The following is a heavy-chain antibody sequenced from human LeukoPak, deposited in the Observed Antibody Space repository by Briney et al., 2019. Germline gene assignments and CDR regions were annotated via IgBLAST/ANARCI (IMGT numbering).Heavy chain of an antibody. D-gene: IGHD2-2*01. CDR2: IYYSGST. J-gene: IGHJ4*02. Sequence: SETLSLTCTVSGGSISSSSYYWGWIRQPPGKGLEWIGSIYYSGSTYYNPSLKSRVTISVDTSKNQFPLKLSSVTAADTAVYYCAKLGPNTSQTYLWYFDYWGQGTLVTVSS. CDR1: GGSISSSSYY. CDR3: AKLGPNTSQTYLWYFDY. V-gene: IGHV4-39*06.